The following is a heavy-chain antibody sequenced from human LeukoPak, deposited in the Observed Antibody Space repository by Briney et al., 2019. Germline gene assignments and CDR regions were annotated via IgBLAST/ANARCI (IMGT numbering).Heavy chain of an antibody. V-gene: IGHV1-2*02. CDR3: ARAFVYGGNENWFDP. Sequence: GASVKVSCKASGYTFTGYYMHWVRQAPGQGLEWMGWINPNSGGTNYAQKFQGRVTMTRDTSISTAYMELSRLRSDDTAVYYCARAFVYGGNENWFDPWGQGTLVTVSS. CDR1: GYTFTGYY. D-gene: IGHD4-23*01. J-gene: IGHJ5*02. CDR2: INPNSGGT.